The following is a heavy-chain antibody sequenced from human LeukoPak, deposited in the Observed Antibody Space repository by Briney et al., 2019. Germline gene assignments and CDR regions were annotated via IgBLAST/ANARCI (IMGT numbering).Heavy chain of an antibody. Sequence: SETLSLTCSDSGGSITRGAFFWGWLRQPPGKGPEWIATIYYTGSTYYNPSLQSRVTISIDTSKNQFSLRLTAVTATDTAVYHCARHSGSGSLSRPFDPWGQGTLVTVSS. CDR3: ARHSGSGSLSRPFDP. D-gene: IGHD3-10*01. CDR2: IYYTGST. J-gene: IGHJ5*02. CDR1: GGSITRGAFF. V-gene: IGHV4-39*01.